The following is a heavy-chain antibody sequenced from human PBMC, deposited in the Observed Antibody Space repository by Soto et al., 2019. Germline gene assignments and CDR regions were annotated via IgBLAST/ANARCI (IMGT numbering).Heavy chain of an antibody. CDR3: ARDVPDCSGGSCYPGSFEH. CDR1: GFTVSSNY. Sequence: EVQLVESGGGLVQPGGSLRLSCAASGFTVSSNYMTWVRQAPGKGLAWASVIYSGGRPYYADSVKGRFTISRDNAKNTLYLQMNSLRAEDTAVYYCARDVPDCSGGSCYPGSFEHWGQGTLVTVSS. D-gene: IGHD2-15*01. V-gene: IGHV3-66*01. J-gene: IGHJ4*02. CDR2: IYSGGRP.